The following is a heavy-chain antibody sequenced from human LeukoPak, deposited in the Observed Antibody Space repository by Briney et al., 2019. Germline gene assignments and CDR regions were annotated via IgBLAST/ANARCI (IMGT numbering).Heavy chain of an antibody. Sequence: ASVKVSCKASGYTFTSYYMHWVRQAPGQGLEWMGIINPSGGSTSYAQKFQGRVTMTRDMSTSTVYMELSSLRSEDTAVYYCATSRRSRITRFHSPFDYWGQGTLVTVSS. V-gene: IGHV1-46*01. CDR1: GYTFTSYY. J-gene: IGHJ4*02. CDR2: INPSGGST. D-gene: IGHD3-9*01. CDR3: ATSRRSRITRFHSPFDY.